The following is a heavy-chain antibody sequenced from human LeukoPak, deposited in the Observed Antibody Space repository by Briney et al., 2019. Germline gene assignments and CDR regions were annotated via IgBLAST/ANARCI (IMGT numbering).Heavy chain of an antibody. Sequence: GSVKVSCKASGYTFTSYAMHCVRQAPGERLEWMGWINAGNGNTKYSQKFQGRVTIPRDTSASTAYMELSSLGSEDTAVYYCARVASSWSQGGDYWGQGTLVTVSS. CDR3: ARVASSWSQGGDY. J-gene: IGHJ4*02. CDR1: GYTFTSYA. D-gene: IGHD6-13*01. CDR2: INAGNGNT. V-gene: IGHV1-3*01.